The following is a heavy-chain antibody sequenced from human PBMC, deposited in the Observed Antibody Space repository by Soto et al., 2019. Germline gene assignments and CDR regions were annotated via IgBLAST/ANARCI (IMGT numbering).Heavy chain of an antibody. V-gene: IGHV3-23*01. CDR2: ISDGGTRT. D-gene: IGHD5-12*01. CDR1: VFTFSRSA. CDR3: ATDTAGRTSGWH. Sequence: WGSLRISCASSVFTFSRSAMSLVRQPPGKGLEWVSAISDGGTRTYYADSVRGRFTISRDNSRNTLSLQMNSLRAEDTAVYYCATDTAGRTSGWHWGQGTMVTVSS. J-gene: IGHJ1*01.